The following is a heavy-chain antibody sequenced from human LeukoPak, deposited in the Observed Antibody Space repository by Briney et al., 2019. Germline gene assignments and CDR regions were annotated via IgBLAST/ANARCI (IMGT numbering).Heavy chain of an antibody. CDR2: MNPNDVNT. CDR1: GYTFSSYD. CDR3: ARGYYYYFIDV. V-gene: IGHV1-8*01. J-gene: IGHJ6*03. Sequence: ASVKVSCKASGYTFSSYDINLVRQATEQGHEWMGWMNPNDVNTGYAQKFQGRVTMTRDTSISTAYMELSSLRSEDTGVYYCARGYYYYFIDVWGKGTTVTVSS.